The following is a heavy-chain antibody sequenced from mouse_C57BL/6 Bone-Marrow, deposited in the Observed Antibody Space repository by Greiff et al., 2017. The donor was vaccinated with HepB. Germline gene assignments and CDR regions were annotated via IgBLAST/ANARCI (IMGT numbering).Heavy chain of an antibody. CDR2: IDPENGDT. CDR1: GFNIKDDY. V-gene: IGHV14-4*01. J-gene: IGHJ1*03. D-gene: IGHD2-14*01. CDR3: TTWGYHGYFDV. Sequence: EVQVVESGAELVRPGASVKLSCTASGFNIKDDYMHWVKQRPEQGLEWIGWIDPENGDTEYASKFQGKATITADTSSNTAYLQLSSLTSEDTAVYYCTTWGYHGYFDVWGTGTTVTVSS.